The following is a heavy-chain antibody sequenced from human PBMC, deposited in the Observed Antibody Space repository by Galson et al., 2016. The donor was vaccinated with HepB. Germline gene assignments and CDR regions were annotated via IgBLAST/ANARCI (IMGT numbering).Heavy chain of an antibody. Sequence: SETLSLTCAVYGGSVSSANHYWSWVRQPTGKGLEWIGYISDSESTNYNPSLKGRVTISLDRSKNQFSLRLNSVIAADTAVYYCAKDEGFYNGMDFWGQGTTVTVSS. CDR2: ISDSEST. J-gene: IGHJ6*02. CDR3: AKDEGFYNGMDF. CDR1: GGSVSSANHY. D-gene: IGHD2-2*02. V-gene: IGHV4-61*01.